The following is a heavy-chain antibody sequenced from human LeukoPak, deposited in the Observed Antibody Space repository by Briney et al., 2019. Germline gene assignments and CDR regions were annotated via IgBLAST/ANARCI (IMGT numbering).Heavy chain of an antibody. Sequence: SQTLSLTRTVSGGSISSGGYYWSWIRQHPGKGLEWIGYIYYSGSTYYNPSLKSRVTISVDTSKNQFSLKLSSVTAADTAVYYCARGLAATLNFDYWGQGTLVTVSS. D-gene: IGHD6-25*01. J-gene: IGHJ4*02. CDR1: GGSISSGGYY. CDR2: IYYSGST. V-gene: IGHV4-31*03. CDR3: ARGLAATLNFDY.